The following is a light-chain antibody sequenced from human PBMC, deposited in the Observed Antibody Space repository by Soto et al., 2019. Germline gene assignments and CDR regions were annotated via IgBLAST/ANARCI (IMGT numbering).Light chain of an antibody. CDR1: SSNIGSNT. CDR2: SNN. Sequence: QSVLTQPPSASGTPGQRVTISCSGSSSNIGSNTVNWYQQLPGTAPKLLIYSNNKRPSGVPDRFSGSKSGTSASLAISGLQSEDEADYYCAAWDGSLKGPVFGGGTKLTVL. CDR3: AAWDGSLKGPV. J-gene: IGLJ3*02. V-gene: IGLV1-44*01.